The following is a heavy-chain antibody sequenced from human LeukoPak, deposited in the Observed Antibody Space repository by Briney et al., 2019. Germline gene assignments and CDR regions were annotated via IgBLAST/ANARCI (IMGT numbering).Heavy chain of an antibody. CDR2: INPNSGGT. Sequence: ASVKVSCKASGYTFTGYFMHWVRQAPGQGLEWMGRINPNSGGTNYAQKFQGRVTMTRDTSISTAYMELSRLTSDDTAVYYCARDILTDDAFDIWGRGTLVTVSS. CDR3: ARDILTDDAFDI. CDR1: GYTFTGYF. J-gene: IGHJ4*02. V-gene: IGHV1-2*06. D-gene: IGHD7-27*01.